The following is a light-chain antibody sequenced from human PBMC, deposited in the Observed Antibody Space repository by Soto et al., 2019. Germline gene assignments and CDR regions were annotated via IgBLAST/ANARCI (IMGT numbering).Light chain of an antibody. CDR3: CSYAGTYTFV. J-gene: IGLJ1*01. CDR2: DVS. V-gene: IGLV2-11*01. Sequence: QSALTQPRSVSGSPGQSVTVSCTGTSSDVGGYDSVSWYQQHPGKAPKFMIYDVSKRPSGVPDRFSGSKSGNTASLTISGLPPEDEADYYCCSYAGTYTFVFGTGTKLTVL. CDR1: SSDVGGYDS.